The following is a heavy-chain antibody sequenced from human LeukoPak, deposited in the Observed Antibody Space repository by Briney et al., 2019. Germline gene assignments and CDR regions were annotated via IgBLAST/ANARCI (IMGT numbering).Heavy chain of an antibody. CDR3: ARGLTVNNYYYGMDV. CDR2: IYYSGST. D-gene: IGHD4-17*01. Sequence: PSETLSLTCTVSGGSISSYYWSWIRQPPGKGLEWIGYIYYSGSTNYNPSLKSRVTMSVDTSKKQFSLKLSSVTAADTAVYFCARGLTVNNYYYGMDVWGQGTTVTVSS. V-gene: IGHV4-59*01. CDR1: GGSISSYY. J-gene: IGHJ6*02.